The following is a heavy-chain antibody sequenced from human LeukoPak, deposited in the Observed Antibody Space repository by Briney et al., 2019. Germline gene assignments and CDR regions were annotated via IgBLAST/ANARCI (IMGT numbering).Heavy chain of an antibody. J-gene: IGHJ4*02. CDR2: IKQDGSET. V-gene: IGHV3-7*01. CDR3: ARNPAKVVPAVY. CDR1: GFTFSNYW. Sequence: GSLRLSCAASGFTFSNYWMSWVRQAPGKGLEWVANIKQDGSETYYVDSVKGRFTISRDNAKNSLYLQMNSLRAEDTAVYYCARNPAKVVPAVYWGQGTLVTVSS. D-gene: IGHD2-2*01.